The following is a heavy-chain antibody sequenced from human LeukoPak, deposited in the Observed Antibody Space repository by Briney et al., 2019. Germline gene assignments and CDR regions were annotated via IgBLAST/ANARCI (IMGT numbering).Heavy chain of an antibody. CDR2: ISSSSGYI. CDR1: GFTFSSHS. V-gene: IGHV3-21*01. Sequence: PGGSLRLSYAASGFTFSSHSMTWVRQAPGKGLQWVSSISSSSGYIYYADSVRGRFTISRDNAKNSLYLQMNSLRAEDTAVYYCGRAPTRDYDFWSGILVSYYFDYWGQGTLVTVSS. CDR3: GRAPTRDYDFWSGILVSYYFDY. J-gene: IGHJ4*02. D-gene: IGHD3-3*01.